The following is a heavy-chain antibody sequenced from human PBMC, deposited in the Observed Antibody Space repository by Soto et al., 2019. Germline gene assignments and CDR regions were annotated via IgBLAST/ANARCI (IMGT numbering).Heavy chain of an antibody. CDR2: IYHSGST. V-gene: IGHV4-30-2*01. Sequence: QLQLQESGSGLVKPSQTLSLTCAVSGGSISSGGYSWSWIRQPPGKGLEWMWYIYHSGSTYYNPSLNRRVTRSVHRSKNQSSMKLISVTAEHTTVYYCARVPGPWGQGTLVTVSS. J-gene: IGHJ5*02. D-gene: IGHD2-2*01. CDR1: GGSISSGGYS. CDR3: ARVPGP.